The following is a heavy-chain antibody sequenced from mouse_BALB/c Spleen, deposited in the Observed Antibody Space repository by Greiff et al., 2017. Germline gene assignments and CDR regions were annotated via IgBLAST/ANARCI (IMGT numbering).Heavy chain of an antibody. J-gene: IGHJ2*01. CDR1: GFSLTSYG. CDR3: ARGDFDY. CDR2: IWSGGST. Sequence: VKLMESGPGLVQPSQSLSITCTVSGFSLTSYGVHWVRQSPGTGLEWLGVIWSGGSTDYNAAFISRLSTSKDNSTSQVFFKMHSLQADDTAIYYCARGDFDYWGQGTTLTVSS. V-gene: IGHV2-4-1*01.